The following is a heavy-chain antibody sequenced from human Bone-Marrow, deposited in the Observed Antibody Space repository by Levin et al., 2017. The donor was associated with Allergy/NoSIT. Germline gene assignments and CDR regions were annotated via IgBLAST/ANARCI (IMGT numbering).Heavy chain of an antibody. V-gene: IGHV1-8*01. J-gene: IGHJ4*02. CDR1: GFTSTNYD. CDR2: LNPNSGKT. D-gene: IGHD2/OR15-2a*01. CDR3: ARFYRIEDY. Sequence: KSGGSLRLSCKTSGFTSTNYDINWLRQATGLGLEWIGYLNPNSGKTVYAQKFQGRVTMTWNTHVSTVYMELNNLESEDTAIYYCARFYRIEDYWGQGTLVTVSS.